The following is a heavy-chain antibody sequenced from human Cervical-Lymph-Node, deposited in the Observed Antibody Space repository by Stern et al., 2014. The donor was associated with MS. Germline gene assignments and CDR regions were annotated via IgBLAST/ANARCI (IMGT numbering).Heavy chain of an antibody. J-gene: IGHJ4*02. CDR2: IIPLFGTP. CDR3: ARELSQVLVY. CDR1: GGTFSSSN. V-gene: IGHV1-69*01. Sequence: QVQLVESGAEVKKPGSSVKVSCKASGGTFSSSNISWVRQAPGQGLEWMGGIIPLFGTPNYAQKFQGRVTITADESTSTAYMELSSLRSDDTALYYCARELSQVLVYWGQGTLVTVSS.